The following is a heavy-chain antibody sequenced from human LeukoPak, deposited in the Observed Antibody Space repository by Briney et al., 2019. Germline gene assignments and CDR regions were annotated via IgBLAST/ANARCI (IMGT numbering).Heavy chain of an antibody. CDR3: AKDHTIDY. CDR2: ISYVGSNK. Sequence: GGSLRLSCAASGFTFSNYGMHWVRQAPGKGLEWVAVISYVGSNKYYADSVKGRFTISRDNSKNTLYLQMNSLRAEDTAVYYCAKDHTIDYWGQGTLVTVSS. D-gene: IGHD3-10*01. CDR1: GFTFSNYG. J-gene: IGHJ4*02. V-gene: IGHV3-30*18.